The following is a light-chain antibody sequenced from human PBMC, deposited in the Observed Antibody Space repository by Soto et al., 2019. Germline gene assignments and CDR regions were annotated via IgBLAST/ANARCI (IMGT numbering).Light chain of an antibody. J-gene: IGKJ4*01. CDR2: WAS. CDR1: RTLFYSAKNKDY. V-gene: IGKV4-1*01. CDR3: QQYYNTPLT. Sequence: IVMTQSPDSLSVSLGGRATISCKSSRTLFYSAKNKDYLAWYQHKAGQPPKLLLYWASTRESGVPDRFNGSGSATDFTLTINNLQPEDAAVYYCQQYYNTPLTFGGGTKVDIK.